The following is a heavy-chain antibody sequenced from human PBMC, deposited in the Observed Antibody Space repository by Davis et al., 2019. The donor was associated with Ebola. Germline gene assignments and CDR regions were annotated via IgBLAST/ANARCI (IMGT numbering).Heavy chain of an antibody. CDR1: GFIFSSYS. Sequence: PGGSLRLSCAASGFIFSSYSMNWVRQAPGKGLEWVSHISSSSSTIYYADSVKGRFTISRDNAKNSLYLQMNSLRAEDTAMYYCARDGYCSGGSCYKDDAFDIWGQGTMVTVSS. CDR2: ISSSSSTI. J-gene: IGHJ3*02. V-gene: IGHV3-48*04. CDR3: ARDGYCSGGSCYKDDAFDI. D-gene: IGHD2-15*01.